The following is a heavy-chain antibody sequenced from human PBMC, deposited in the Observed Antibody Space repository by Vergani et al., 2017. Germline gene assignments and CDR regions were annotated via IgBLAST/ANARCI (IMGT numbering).Heavy chain of an antibody. CDR1: GFTFSSYA. D-gene: IGHD4-17*01. Sequence: VQLVQSGAEVKKPGGSLRLSCAASGFTFSSYAMSWVRQAPGKGLEWVSAISGSGGSTYYADSVKGRFTISRDNSKNTLYLQMNSLRAEDTAVYYCAKGTDGDYVDESDYWGQGTLVTVSS. J-gene: IGHJ4*02. V-gene: IGHV3-23*04. CDR2: ISGSGGST. CDR3: AKGTDGDYVDESDY.